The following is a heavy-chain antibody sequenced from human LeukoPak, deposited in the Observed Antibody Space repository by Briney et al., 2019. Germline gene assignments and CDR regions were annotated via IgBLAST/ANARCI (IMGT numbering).Heavy chain of an antibody. CDR2: ITSSSSYT. CDR1: GFTFSDYY. V-gene: IGHV3-11*06. Sequence: GGSLRLSCTASGFTFSDYYMNWIRQAPGKGLGWISYITSSSSYTKYADSVKGRFTMSRDNAKNSLYLQMNSLRAEDTAVYYCATQGIYSGSYYGVWGQGTLVTVSS. D-gene: IGHD1-26*01. J-gene: IGHJ1*01. CDR3: ATQGIYSGSYYGV.